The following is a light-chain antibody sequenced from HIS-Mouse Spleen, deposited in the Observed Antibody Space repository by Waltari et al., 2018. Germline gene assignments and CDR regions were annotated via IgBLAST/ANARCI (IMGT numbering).Light chain of an antibody. CDR1: ALPKKY. CDR2: GDS. Sequence: SYELTQPPSVSVSPGQTARITCSGDALPKKYADWYQEKAGQAPVLVIYGDSKRPSGTPEGLSGSSSGTMATLTISGAQVEDEADYYCYSTDSSGNHRVFGGGTKLTVL. V-gene: IGLV3-10*01. J-gene: IGLJ2*01. CDR3: YSTDSSGNHRV.